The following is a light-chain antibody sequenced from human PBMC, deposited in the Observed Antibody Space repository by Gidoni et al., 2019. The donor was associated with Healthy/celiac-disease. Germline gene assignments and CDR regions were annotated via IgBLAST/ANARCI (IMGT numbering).Light chain of an antibody. Sequence: EIALTQPQATLSLSPGERATLSCRASQSVSSYSAWYQQKPGQAPRLLIYDASNRAAGLPARFSGGGAGTDFTLTISSLEPEDFAVYYCHQRSNWPPYTFGGGTKVEIK. CDR2: DAS. V-gene: IGKV3-11*01. J-gene: IGKJ4*01. CDR1: QSVSSY. CDR3: HQRSNWPPYT.